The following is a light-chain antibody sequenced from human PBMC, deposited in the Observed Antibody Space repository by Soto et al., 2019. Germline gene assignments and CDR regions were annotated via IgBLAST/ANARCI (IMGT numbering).Light chain of an antibody. CDR3: QVWDTRSDQSWV. J-gene: IGLJ3*02. V-gene: IGLV3-21*02. CDR1: NIGSKS. CDR2: GDS. Sequence: SYELTQPPSVSVAPGQTARVPCGGSNIGSKSVYWYQQKAGQAPVLVVYGDSDRPSGIPERFSGSRSGSAATLTISGVEAGDEADYYYQVWDTRSDQSWVFGGGTKLTVL.